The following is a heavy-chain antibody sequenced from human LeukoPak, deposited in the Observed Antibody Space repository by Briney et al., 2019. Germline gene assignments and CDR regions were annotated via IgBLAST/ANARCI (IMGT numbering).Heavy chain of an antibody. V-gene: IGHV3-30-3*01. Sequence: GRSLRLSCAASGFTFSSYAMHWVRQAPGKGLEWVAVISYDGSNKYYPDSVKGRFTISRDNSKNTLYLQMNSLRAEDTAVYYCARGMTTVTTYAFDIWGQGTMVTVSS. CDR3: ARGMTTVTTYAFDI. D-gene: IGHD4-11*01. J-gene: IGHJ3*02. CDR2: ISYDGSNK. CDR1: GFTFSSYA.